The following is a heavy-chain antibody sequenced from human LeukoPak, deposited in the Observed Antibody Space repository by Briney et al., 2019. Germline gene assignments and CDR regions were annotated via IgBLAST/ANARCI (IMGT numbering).Heavy chain of an antibody. Sequence: LEXXXYISSSGSTIYYADSVKGRFTTSRDNAKNSLYLQMHSLRAEDTAVYYCSAVVPTAIGSSFDYWGQGTLVTVSS. CDR3: SAVVPTAIGSSFDY. J-gene: IGHJ4*02. CDR2: ISSSGSTI. D-gene: IGHD2-2*02. V-gene: IGHV3-11*04.